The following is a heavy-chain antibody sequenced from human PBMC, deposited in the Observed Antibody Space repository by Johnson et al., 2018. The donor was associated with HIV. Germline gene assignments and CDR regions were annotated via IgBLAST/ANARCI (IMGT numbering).Heavy chain of an antibody. D-gene: IGHD3-22*01. J-gene: IGHJ3*02. CDR2: IRSKANSYAT. CDR3: TRRGSGYPHDAFDI. CDR1: GFTFSGSA. V-gene: IGHV3-73*02. Sequence: VQLVESGGGLVQPGGSLKLSCAASGFTFSGSAMHWVRQASGKGLEWVGRIRSKANSYATAYAASVKGRFTISRDDSKNTAYLQMNSLKTEDTAVYYCTRRGSGYPHDAFDIWGQGTMVTVSA.